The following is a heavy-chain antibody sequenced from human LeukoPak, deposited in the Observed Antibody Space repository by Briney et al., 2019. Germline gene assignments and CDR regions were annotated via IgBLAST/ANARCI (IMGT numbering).Heavy chain of an antibody. Sequence: QPRGSLRLSCAASGFTFSSYAMHWVRQAPGKGLEWVAVISYDGSNKYYADSVKGRFTISRDNSKNTLYLQMNSLRAEDTAVYYCANMDGMVRGVIPVGLGPRDHCWGQGTLVTVSS. CDR1: GFTFSSYA. D-gene: IGHD3-10*01. V-gene: IGHV3-30-3*01. CDR2: ISYDGSNK. J-gene: IGHJ4*02. CDR3: ANMDGMVRGVIPVGLGPRDHC.